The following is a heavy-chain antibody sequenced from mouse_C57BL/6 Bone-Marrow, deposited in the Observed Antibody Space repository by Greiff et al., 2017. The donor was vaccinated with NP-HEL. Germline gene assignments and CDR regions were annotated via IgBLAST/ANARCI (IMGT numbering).Heavy chain of an antibody. V-gene: IGHV1-59*01. CDR1: GYTFTSYW. CDR3: ARWTTVVPCYYAMDY. D-gene: IGHD1-1*01. CDR2: IDPSDSYT. J-gene: IGHJ4*01. Sequence: QVQLQQPGAELVRPGTSVKLSCKASGYTFTSYWMHWVKQRPGQGLEWIGVIDPSDSYTNYNQKFKGKATLTVDTSSSTAYRQLSSLTSEDSAVYYCARWTTVVPCYYAMDYWGQGTSVTVSS.